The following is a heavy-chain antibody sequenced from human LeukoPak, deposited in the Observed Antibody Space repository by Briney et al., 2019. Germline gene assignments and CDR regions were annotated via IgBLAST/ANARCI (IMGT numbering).Heavy chain of an antibody. V-gene: IGHV4-39*07. J-gene: IGHJ3*02. D-gene: IGHD6-19*01. CDR1: GGSISSSSYY. CDR2: IYYSGST. CDR3: ASQTPYSSGWYRGVYAFDI. Sequence: SETLSLTCTVSGGSISSSSYYWGWIRQPPGKGLEWIGSIYYSGSTYYNPSLKSRVTISVDTSKNQFSLKLSSVTAADTAVYYCASQTPYSSGWYRGVYAFDIWGQGTMVTVSS.